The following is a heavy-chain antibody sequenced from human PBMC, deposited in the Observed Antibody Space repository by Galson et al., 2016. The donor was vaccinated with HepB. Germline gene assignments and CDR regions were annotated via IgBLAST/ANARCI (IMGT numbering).Heavy chain of an antibody. J-gene: IGHJ1*01. CDR2: ISWNSGSI. Sequence: SLRLSCAASGSIFKDYAMHWVRQAPGKGLEWVSSISWNSGSICYSDSVKGRFTISRDNAKNSLYLQMNSLRAEDTAFYYCAQDKASMSVGATNLQHWGQGTLVTVSS. V-gene: IGHV3-9*01. CDR3: AQDKASMSVGATNLQH. D-gene: IGHD1-26*01. CDR1: GSIFKDYA.